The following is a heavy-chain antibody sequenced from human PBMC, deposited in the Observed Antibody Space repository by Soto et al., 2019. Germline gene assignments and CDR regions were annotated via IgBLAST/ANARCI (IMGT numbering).Heavy chain of an antibody. CDR2: ITTAATRNI. D-gene: IGHD3-3*01. Sequence: EVQLVESGGSLVNPGGSLRLSCSASGFPFSSYTMYWVRQAPGKGLEWVSSITTAATRNIFYADSVKGRFTIPRDNANNILYLQMDNVRVEDTAVYYCARDDPIFGAIPRMDIWGQGTTVTVSS. V-gene: IGHV3-21*02. J-gene: IGHJ6*02. CDR1: GFPFSSYT. CDR3: ARDDPIFGAIPRMDI.